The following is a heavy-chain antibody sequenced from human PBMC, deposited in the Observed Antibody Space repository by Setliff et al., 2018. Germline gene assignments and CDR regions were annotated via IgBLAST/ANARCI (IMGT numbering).Heavy chain of an antibody. V-gene: IGHV1-18*01. Sequence: GASVKVSCKASGGTFSSYDISWVRQAPGQGLEWMGWISAYNGNTNYAQKLQGRVTMTTDTSTSTAYMELRSLRSEDTAVYYCAARCSSTSCRYYYGSGSSVPFDYWGQGTLVTVSS. CDR1: GGTFSSYD. CDR3: AARCSSTSCRYYYGSGSSVPFDY. J-gene: IGHJ4*02. CDR2: ISAYNGNT. D-gene: IGHD3-10*01.